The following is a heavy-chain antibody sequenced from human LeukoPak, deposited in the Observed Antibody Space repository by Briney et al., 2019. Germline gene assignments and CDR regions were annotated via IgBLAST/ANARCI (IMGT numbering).Heavy chain of an antibody. Sequence: GGSLRLSCAASGFSVSSNYISWVRQAPGKGLEWVSVIYSGGSTKYADSVKARFTISRGNSKNTVYLQMNSLRVEDTAVYYCARATLDNWGQGTLVTVSS. CDR2: IYSGGST. J-gene: IGHJ4*02. CDR1: GFSVSSNY. V-gene: IGHV3-53*01. CDR3: ARATLDN.